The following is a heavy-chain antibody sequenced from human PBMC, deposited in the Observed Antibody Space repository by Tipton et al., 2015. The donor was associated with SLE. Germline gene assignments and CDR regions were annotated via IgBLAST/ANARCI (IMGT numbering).Heavy chain of an antibody. V-gene: IGHV3-30*02. CDR2: IRYDGSNK. CDR1: GFTFSSYG. Sequence: SLRLSCAASGFTFSSYGMHWVRQAPGKGLEWVAFIRYDGSNKYYADSVKGRFTISRDNAKNSLYLQMNSLRAEDTAVYYCATGGYSSGWYSGEYFQHWGQGTLVTVSS. J-gene: IGHJ1*01. CDR3: ATGGYSSGWYSGEYFQH. D-gene: IGHD6-19*01.